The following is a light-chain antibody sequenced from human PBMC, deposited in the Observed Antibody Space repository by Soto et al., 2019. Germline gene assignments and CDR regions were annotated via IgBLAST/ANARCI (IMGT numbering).Light chain of an antibody. CDR3: SSYTSSSPYV. Sequence: QSALTQAACVSGCPGQSITISCTGTSSDVGGYNYVSWYQQHPGKAPKLMIYEVRNRPSGVSHRFSGSKSANTASLTISGLQAEDEADYYCSSYTSSSPYVFGTGTKVTVL. V-gene: IGLV2-14*01. CDR2: EVR. J-gene: IGLJ1*01. CDR1: SSDVGGYNY.